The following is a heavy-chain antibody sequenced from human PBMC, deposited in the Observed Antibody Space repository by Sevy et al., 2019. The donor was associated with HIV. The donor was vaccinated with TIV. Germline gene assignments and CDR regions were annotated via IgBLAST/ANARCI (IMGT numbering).Heavy chain of an antibody. CDR3: AKGVVPAANPQNYYYYGMDV. Sequence: GGSLRLSCAASGFTFSSYAMSWVRQAPGKGLEWVSAISGSGGSTYYADSVKGRFTISRDNSKNTLYLKMNSLGAEDTAVYYCAKGVVPAANPQNYYYYGMDVWGQGTTVTVSS. D-gene: IGHD2-2*01. V-gene: IGHV3-23*01. CDR1: GFTFSSYA. CDR2: ISGSGGST. J-gene: IGHJ6*02.